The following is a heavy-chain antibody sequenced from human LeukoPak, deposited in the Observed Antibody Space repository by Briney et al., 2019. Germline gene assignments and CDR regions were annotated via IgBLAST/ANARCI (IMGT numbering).Heavy chain of an antibody. CDR1: GGSIGSYY. J-gene: IGHJ4*02. Sequence: SETLSLTCTVSGGSIGSYYWNWIRQAQGKGLEWIGYIHYSGSTNHNSSLKSRVTISVDTSKNQYSLKLSSVTAADTAVYYCARDGVAGGFDYWGQGTLVTVSS. D-gene: IGHD6-19*01. CDR3: ARDGVAGGFDY. V-gene: IGHV4-59*01. CDR2: IHYSGST.